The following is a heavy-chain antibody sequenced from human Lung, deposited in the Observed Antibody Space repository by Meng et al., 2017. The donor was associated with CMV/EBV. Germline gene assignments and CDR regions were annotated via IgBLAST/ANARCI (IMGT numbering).Heavy chain of an antibody. V-gene: IGHV4-61*01. D-gene: IGHD5-24*01. J-gene: IGHJ5*02. Sequence: LSLTCTVSGASVSSGSYYWSWFRQPPGRGLELIGYFFNTGSTNYNPSLKSRVTISVDTSTNQFSLRLSSVTTADTAVYYCTRNYDRWGQGTLVTVSS. CDR1: GASVSSGSYY. CDR2: FFNTGST. CDR3: TRNYDR.